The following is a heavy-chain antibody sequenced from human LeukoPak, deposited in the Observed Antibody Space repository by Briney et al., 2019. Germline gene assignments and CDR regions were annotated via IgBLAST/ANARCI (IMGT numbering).Heavy chain of an antibody. Sequence: PSETLSLTCTVSGVSVSCGSCYWGWIRQPPGKGLEWIGYIYYSGNTKYNPSLKSRVTLSLDTSKNQFSLKLTSVTAADTAVYYCTRLFSYSSGWYSGPVDYFDYWGQGTLVTVFS. CDR2: IYYSGNT. CDR1: GVSVSCGSCY. D-gene: IGHD6-19*01. V-gene: IGHV4-61*01. J-gene: IGHJ4*02. CDR3: TRLFSYSSGWYSGPVDYFDY.